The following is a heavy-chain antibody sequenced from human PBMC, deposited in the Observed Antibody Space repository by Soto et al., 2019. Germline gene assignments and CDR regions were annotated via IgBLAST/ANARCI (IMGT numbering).Heavy chain of an antibody. CDR3: AREGYRPGPYYMDV. CDR1: GYTFTGYY. D-gene: IGHD3-16*02. J-gene: IGHJ6*03. CDR2: INPNSGGT. Sequence: GASVKVSCKASGYTFTGYYMHWVRQAPGQGLEWMGWINPNSGGTNYAQKFQGWVTMTRDTSISTAYMELSRLRSDDTAVYYCAREGYRPGPYYMDVWGKGTTVTVSS. V-gene: IGHV1-2*04.